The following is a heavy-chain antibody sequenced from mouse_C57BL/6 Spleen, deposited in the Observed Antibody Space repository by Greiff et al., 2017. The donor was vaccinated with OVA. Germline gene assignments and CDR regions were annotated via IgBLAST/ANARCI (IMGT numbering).Heavy chain of an antibody. CDR2: ISSGSSTI. CDR1: GFTFSDYG. V-gene: IGHV5-17*01. Sequence: EVQVVESGGGLVKPGGSLKLSCAASGFTFSDYGMHWVRQAPEKGLEWVAYISSGSSTIYYADTVKGRFTIARDNAKNTLFLQMTSLRSEDTAMYYCARRELGLDYWGQGTTLTVSS. D-gene: IGHD4-1*01. J-gene: IGHJ2*01. CDR3: ARRELGLDY.